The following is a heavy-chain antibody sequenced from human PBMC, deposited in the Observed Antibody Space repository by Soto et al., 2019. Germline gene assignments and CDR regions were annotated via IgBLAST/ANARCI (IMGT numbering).Heavy chain of an antibody. CDR2: ISAYHGNT. CDR1: GYTFTSYG. J-gene: IGHJ6*02. V-gene: IGHV1-18*01. CDR3: ARAADYGDLLYGMDV. Sequence: QVQLVQSGAEVKKPGASVKVSCKASGYTFTSYGISWVRQAPGQGLERMGWISAYHGNTNYAQKLQGRVTMTTDTSTSTAYMELRSLRSVDTAVYYCARAADYGDLLYGMDVWGQGTTVTVSS. D-gene: IGHD4-17*01.